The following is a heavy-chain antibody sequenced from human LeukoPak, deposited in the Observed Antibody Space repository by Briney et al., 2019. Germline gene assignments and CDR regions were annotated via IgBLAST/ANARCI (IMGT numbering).Heavy chain of an antibody. CDR2: INHSGST. D-gene: IGHD6-19*01. Sequence: SETLSLTCAVYGGSFSGYYWSWIRQPPGKGLEWIGEINHSGSTNYNPSLKSRVTISVDTSKNQFSLKLSSVTAADTAVYYCARDRHSSGWYGDFDYWGQGTLVTVSS. J-gene: IGHJ4*02. V-gene: IGHV4-34*01. CDR1: GGSFSGYY. CDR3: ARDRHSSGWYGDFDY.